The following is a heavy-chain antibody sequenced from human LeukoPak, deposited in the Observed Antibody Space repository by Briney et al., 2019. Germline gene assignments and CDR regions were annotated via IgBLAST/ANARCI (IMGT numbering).Heavy chain of an antibody. D-gene: IGHD3-3*01. V-gene: IGHV3-66*02. J-gene: IGHJ4*02. CDR3: AREVITIFGQHYFDY. Sequence: GGSLRLSCAASGFTVSSTYMSWVRQAPGKGLEWVSVLYSGGTTYYADSVKGRFTISRDNSKNTLHLQMNSLRAEDTAVYYCAREVITIFGQHYFDYWGQGTLVTVSS. CDR2: LYSGGTT. CDR1: GFTVSSTY.